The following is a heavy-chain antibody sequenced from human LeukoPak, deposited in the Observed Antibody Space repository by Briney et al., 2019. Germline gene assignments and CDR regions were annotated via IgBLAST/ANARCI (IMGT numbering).Heavy chain of an antibody. CDR1: GYTFTSYD. CDR3: ARGLRRRRYDSSGYYYYFDY. D-gene: IGHD3-22*01. Sequence: ASVKVSCKASGYTFTSYDINWVRQATGQGLEWMGWMNPNSGNTGYAQKFQGRVTITRNTSISTAYMELSSLRSEDTAVYYCARGLRRRRYDSSGYYYYFDYWGQGTLVTVSS. J-gene: IGHJ4*02. CDR2: MNPNSGNT. V-gene: IGHV1-8*03.